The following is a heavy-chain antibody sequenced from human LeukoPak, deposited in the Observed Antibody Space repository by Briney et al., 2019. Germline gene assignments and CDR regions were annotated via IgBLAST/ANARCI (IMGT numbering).Heavy chain of an antibody. D-gene: IGHD6-19*01. CDR3: AKVGSSGWYYFDY. V-gene: IGHV3-23*01. Sequence: GGSLRLSCAASGFTFSGYAMSWVRQAPGKGLEWVSAISGSGGSTYYADSVKGRFTISRDNSKNTLYLQMNSLRAEDTAVYYRAKVGSSGWYYFDYWGQGTLVTVSS. J-gene: IGHJ4*02. CDR2: ISGSGGST. CDR1: GFTFSGYA.